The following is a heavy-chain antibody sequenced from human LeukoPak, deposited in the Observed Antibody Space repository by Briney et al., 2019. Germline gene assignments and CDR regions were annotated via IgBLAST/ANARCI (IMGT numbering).Heavy chain of an antibody. J-gene: IGHJ6*02. Sequence: GGSLRLSCVGSGFNVRSKYMSWVRQAPGKGLEWISIIYSDDNTHYADSVKGRFTCSRDNSKNTLILQMNNLRGDDTGVYYCAMRAYYYGMDVWGQGTTVIVSS. CDR3: AMRAYYYGMDV. CDR2: IYSDDNT. CDR1: GFNVRSKY. V-gene: IGHV3-66*01.